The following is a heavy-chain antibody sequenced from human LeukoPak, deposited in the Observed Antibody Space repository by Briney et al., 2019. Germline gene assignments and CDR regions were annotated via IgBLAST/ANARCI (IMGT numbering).Heavy chain of an antibody. CDR1: GYSISSGYY. D-gene: IGHD3-10*01. Sequence: PSETLSLTCAVSGYSISSGYYWGWIRQPPGKGLEWIGSIYHSGSTYYNPSLKSRVTISADTSKNQFSLKLSSVTAADTAVYYCARGPPSGDYYFDYWGQGTLVTVSS. V-gene: IGHV4-38-2*01. CDR3: ARGPPSGDYYFDY. J-gene: IGHJ4*02. CDR2: IYHSGST.